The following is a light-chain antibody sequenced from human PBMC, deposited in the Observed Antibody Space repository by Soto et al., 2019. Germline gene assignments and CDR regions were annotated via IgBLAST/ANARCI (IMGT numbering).Light chain of an antibody. J-gene: IGKJ1*01. CDR2: AAS. Sequence: DIQMTQSPSSLSASPGERATITCRASQSISSYLNWYQQKPGKAPKLLIYAASSLHSGVPARFSGSGSGTDFTLTISSLEPEDFATYYCQQSNSTPETFGQGTKVEIK. V-gene: IGKV1-39*01. CDR1: QSISSY. CDR3: QQSNSTPET.